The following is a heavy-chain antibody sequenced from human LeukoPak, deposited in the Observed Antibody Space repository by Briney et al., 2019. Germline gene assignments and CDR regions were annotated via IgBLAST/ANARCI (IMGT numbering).Heavy chain of an antibody. V-gene: IGHV4-59*02. D-gene: IGHD5-18*01. CDR3: ARAGGGNTALDLDY. J-gene: IGHJ4*02. Sequence: SETLSLTCTVSGVSVSSYYWSWIRQPAGKGLEWIGYIFYSGRTSYNPSLKSRVTISLDTSKNQFSLMLSSVTAADTAFYSCARAGGGNTALDLDYCGQGTLVTVSS. CDR1: GVSVSSYY. CDR2: IFYSGRT.